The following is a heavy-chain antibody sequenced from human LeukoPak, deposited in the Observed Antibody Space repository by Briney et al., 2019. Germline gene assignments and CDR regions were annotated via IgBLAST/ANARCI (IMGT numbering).Heavy chain of an antibody. J-gene: IGHJ3*02. V-gene: IGHV4-59*01. CDR1: GGSISSYY. CDR3: ARDAGSSWPYDAFDI. CDR2: IYYSGST. D-gene: IGHD6-13*01. Sequence: SETLSLTCTVSGGSISSYYWSWIRQPPGKGLEWIGYIYYSGSTNYNPSLKSRVTISVDTSKNQFSLKLSSVTAADTAVYYCARDAGSSWPYDAFDIWGQGTMVTVSS.